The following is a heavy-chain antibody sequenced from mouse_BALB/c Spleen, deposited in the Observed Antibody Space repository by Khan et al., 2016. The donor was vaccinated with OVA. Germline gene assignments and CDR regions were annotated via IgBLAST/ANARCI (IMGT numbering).Heavy chain of an antibody. Sequence: QVQLQQSGPGLVQPSQSLSITCTVSGFSLTTYGVHWVRQSPGKGLEWLGVIWSGGSTDYNAAFISRLSISKDSSKSQVFFKMNSLQVNDKAIYNCARNYDYDEGLAYWGQGTLVTVSA. CDR1: GFSLTTYG. CDR2: IWSGGST. CDR3: ARNYDYDEGLAY. D-gene: IGHD2-4*01. V-gene: IGHV2-2*02. J-gene: IGHJ3*01.